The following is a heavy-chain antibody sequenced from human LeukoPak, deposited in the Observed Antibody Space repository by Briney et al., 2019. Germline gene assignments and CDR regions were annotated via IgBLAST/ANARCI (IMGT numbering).Heavy chain of an antibody. CDR3: ARALQITGEYFQH. CDR2: IYPGDSDT. J-gene: IGHJ1*01. CDR1: GYSFTSYW. V-gene: IGHV5-51*01. Sequence: GESLKISCKGSGYSFTSYWIGWVRQMPGKGLEWMGIIYPGDSDTRYSPSFQGQVTISADKSISTAYLQWSSLKASDTAMYYCARALQITGEYFQHWGQGTLVTVSS. D-gene: IGHD2-8*02.